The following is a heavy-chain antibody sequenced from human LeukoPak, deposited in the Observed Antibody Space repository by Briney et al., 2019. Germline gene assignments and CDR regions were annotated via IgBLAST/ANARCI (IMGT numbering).Heavy chain of an antibody. CDR1: GGSMNNFF. CDR3: ARGSEEVSTISEAFDI. Sequence: PSETLSLTCIVSGGSMNNFFWAWIRQTPEKRLEWIGYVYYSGSSKYNPSLERRVTISLDTSKNQFSLRLTSVTAAGAATYYCARGSEEVSTISEAFDIWGQGTAVTVSS. CDR2: VYYSGSS. D-gene: IGHD5-24*01. J-gene: IGHJ3*02. V-gene: IGHV4-59*01.